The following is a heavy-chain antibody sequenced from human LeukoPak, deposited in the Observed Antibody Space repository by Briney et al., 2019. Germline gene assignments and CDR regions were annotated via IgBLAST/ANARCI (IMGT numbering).Heavy chain of an antibody. CDR1: GGTFSSYA. J-gene: IGHJ4*02. CDR2: IIPIFGTA. V-gene: IGHV1-69*05. CDR3: ARDTPYSSSDQDFDY. Sequence: SVKVSCKXSGGTFSSYAISWVRQAPRQGLEWMGRIIPIFGTANYAQKFQGRVTITTDESTSTAYMELSSLRSEDTAVYYCARDTPYSSSDQDFDYWGQGTLVTVSS. D-gene: IGHD6-6*01.